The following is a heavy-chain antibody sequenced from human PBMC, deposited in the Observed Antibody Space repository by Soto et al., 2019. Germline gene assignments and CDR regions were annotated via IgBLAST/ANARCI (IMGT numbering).Heavy chain of an antibody. J-gene: IGHJ3*02. D-gene: IGHD3-22*01. CDR1: GGSISSYY. Sequence: SETLSLTCTVSGGSISSYYWSWIRQPPGKGLEWIGYIYYSGSTNYNPSLKSRVTISVDPSKNQFSLKLSSVTAADTAVYYCARDRYYYDSSGDRAFDIWGQGTMVTVS. CDR2: IYYSGST. V-gene: IGHV4-59*01. CDR3: ARDRYYYDSSGDRAFDI.